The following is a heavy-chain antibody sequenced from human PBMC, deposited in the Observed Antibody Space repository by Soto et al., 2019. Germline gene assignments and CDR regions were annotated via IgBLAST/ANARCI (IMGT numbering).Heavy chain of an antibody. Sequence: GGSLRLSCAASGFTFDTYALNWVRQAPGKGLEWVSAIGSSGSTYYADSVKGRFTISRDTPKKTLYLQMNSLRVEDTAKYYCAKGFRSLEWFSLAPFDYWGQGALVTVS. CDR2: IGSSGST. V-gene: IGHV3-23*01. J-gene: IGHJ4*02. CDR3: AKGFRSLEWFSLAPFDY. D-gene: IGHD3-3*01. CDR1: GFTFDTYA.